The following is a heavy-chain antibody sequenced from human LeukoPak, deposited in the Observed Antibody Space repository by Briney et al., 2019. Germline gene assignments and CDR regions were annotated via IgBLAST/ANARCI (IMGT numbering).Heavy chain of an antibody. J-gene: IGHJ4*02. CDR2: ISSSGSTI. D-gene: IGHD3-10*01. V-gene: IGHV3-48*03. CDR1: GFTFSGYE. Sequence: PGGSLRLSCAASGFTFSGYEMNWVRQAPGKGLEWVSYISSSGSTIYYPDSVKGRFTISRDNAKNSLYLQMNSLRAEDTAVYYCARDYYYGSGRFDYWGQGTLVTVSS. CDR3: ARDYYYGSGRFDY.